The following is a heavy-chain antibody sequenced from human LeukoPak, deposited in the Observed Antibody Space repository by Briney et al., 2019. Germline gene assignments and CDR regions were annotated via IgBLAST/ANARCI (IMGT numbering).Heavy chain of an antibody. CDR1: GFTFSSYE. CDR3: ASSFAGSYDLRDY. D-gene: IGHD1-1*01. Sequence: GGSLRLSCAASGFTFSSYEMNWVRQAPGKGLEWVSDISSSGSTIYYADSVKGRFTISRDNAKNSLYLQMNSLRAEATAGYYCASSFAGSYDLRDYWGQGTLVTVSS. J-gene: IGHJ4*02. V-gene: IGHV3-48*03. CDR2: ISSSGSTI.